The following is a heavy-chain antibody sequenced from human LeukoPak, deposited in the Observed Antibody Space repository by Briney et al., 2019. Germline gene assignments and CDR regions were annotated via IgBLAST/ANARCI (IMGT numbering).Heavy chain of an antibody. D-gene: IGHD1/OR15-1a*01. CDR3: ARVRTKPGDSSYYYYMDV. CDR1: GGSISSGSYY. V-gene: IGHV4-61*02. J-gene: IGHJ6*03. CDR2: IYTSGST. Sequence: PSETLSLTCTVSGGSISSGSYYWSWIRQPAGKGLEWIGRIYTSGSTNYNPSLKSRVIMSVDTSKNQFSLNLSSVTAADTAVYYCARVRTKPGDSSYYYYMDVWGKGTTVTVSS.